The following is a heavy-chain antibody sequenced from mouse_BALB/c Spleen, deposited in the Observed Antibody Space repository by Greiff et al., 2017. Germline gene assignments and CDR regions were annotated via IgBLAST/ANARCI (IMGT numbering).Heavy chain of an antibody. CDR1: GFTFSSYA. J-gene: IGHJ3*01. CDR2: ISSGGSYT. Sequence: EVQVVESGGGLVKPGGSLKLSCAASGFTFSSYAMSWVRQSPEKRLEWVAEISSGGSYTYYPDTVTGRFTISRDNAKNTLYLEMSSLRSEDTAMYYCARDTYRYDAWFAYWGQGTLVTVSA. CDR3: ARDTYRYDAWFAY. D-gene: IGHD2-14*01. V-gene: IGHV5-9-4*01.